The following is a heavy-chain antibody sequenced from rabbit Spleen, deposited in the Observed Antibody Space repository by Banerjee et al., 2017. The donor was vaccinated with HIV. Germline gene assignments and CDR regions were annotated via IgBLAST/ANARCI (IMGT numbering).Heavy chain of an antibody. D-gene: IGHD7-1*01. CDR3: ARDTGTSFSSYGMDL. J-gene: IGHJ6*01. Sequence: QEQLEESGGDLVKPEGSLTLTCTASGFSFSSRYYMCWVRQAPGKGLEWIACICSNSGSYYASWTKGRFTISRTSSTTVTLQMTSLTAADTATYFCARDTGTSFSSYGMDLWGPGTLVTVS. V-gene: IGHV1S45*01. CDR1: GFSFSSRYY. CDR2: ICSNSGS.